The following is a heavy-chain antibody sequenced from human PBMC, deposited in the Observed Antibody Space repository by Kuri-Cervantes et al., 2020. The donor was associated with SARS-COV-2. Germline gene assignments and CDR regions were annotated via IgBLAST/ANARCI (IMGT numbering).Heavy chain of an antibody. D-gene: IGHD3-10*01. CDR1: GGSISSSSYY. Sequence: GSLRLSCTVSGGSISSSSYYWGWIRQPPGKGLEWIGSIYYSGSTYYNPSLKSRVTISVDTSKNQFSLKLSSVTAADTAVYYCARGLRGWFDPWGQGTLVTVSS. CDR2: IYYSGST. V-gene: IGHV4-39*01. CDR3: ARGLRGWFDP. J-gene: IGHJ5*02.